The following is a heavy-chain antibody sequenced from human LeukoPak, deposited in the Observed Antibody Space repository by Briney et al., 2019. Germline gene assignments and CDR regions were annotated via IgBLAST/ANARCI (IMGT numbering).Heavy chain of an antibody. CDR3: ARPNTDAAGYFFDY. Sequence: GASVKVSCKASGYTFTSYGVSWVRQAPGQGLEWMGWIDTYRGSTNYAQNLQGRVTVTTDTSTTTVYMELRSLRSDDTAVYYCARPNTDAAGYFFDYWGQGTQVTVSP. CDR2: IDTYRGST. CDR1: GYTFTSYG. V-gene: IGHV1-18*01. D-gene: IGHD6-13*01. J-gene: IGHJ4*02.